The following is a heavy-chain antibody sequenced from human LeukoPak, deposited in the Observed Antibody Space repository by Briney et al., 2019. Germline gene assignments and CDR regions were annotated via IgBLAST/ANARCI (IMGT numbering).Heavy chain of an antibody. CDR1: GFTFSNYD. J-gene: IGHJ3*02. D-gene: IGHD3-10*01. Sequence: GGSLRLSCAASGFTFSNYDIHWVRQAPGKGLEWVTVIAYDGSKIYYGDSVKGRFTIPRDNSQNPLYLQMNSLRAEDTAVYYCARGGRFGERAAFDIWGQGTMVTVSS. V-gene: IGHV3-30-3*01. CDR3: ARGGRFGERAAFDI. CDR2: IAYDGSKI.